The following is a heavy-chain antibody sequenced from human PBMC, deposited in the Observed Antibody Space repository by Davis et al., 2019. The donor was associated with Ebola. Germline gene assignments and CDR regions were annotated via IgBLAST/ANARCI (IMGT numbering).Heavy chain of an antibody. CDR1: GDSLSSYY. CDR3: ARMDSRNSRFDP. V-gene: IGHV4-59*01. CDR2: IYYSGSI. D-gene: IGHD1-7*01. Sequence: PSETLSLTCTVSGDSLSSYYWAWIRQPPGKGLEWIGYIYYSGSIDYNPSLKSRVTISVDTSKNLFFMILTSVTTADTAVYYCARMDSRNSRFDPWGQGTLVTVSS. J-gene: IGHJ5*02.